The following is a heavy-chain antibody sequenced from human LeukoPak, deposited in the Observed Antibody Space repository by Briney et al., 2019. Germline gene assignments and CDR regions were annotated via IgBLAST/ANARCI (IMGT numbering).Heavy chain of an antibody. CDR3: ARVQMATIFYYYYYMDV. D-gene: IGHD5-24*01. V-gene: IGHV1-8*03. CDR2: MNPNSGNT. CDR1: GYTFTSYD. J-gene: IGHJ6*03. Sequence: ASVKVSCKASGYTFTSYDINWVRQATGQGLEWMGWMNPNSGNTGYAQKFQGRVTITRNTSISTAYMELSSLRSEDTAVYYCARVQMATIFYYYYYMDVWGKRTTVTVSS.